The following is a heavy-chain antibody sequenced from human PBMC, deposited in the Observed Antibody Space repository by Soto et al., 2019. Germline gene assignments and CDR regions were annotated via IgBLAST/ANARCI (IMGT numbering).Heavy chain of an antibody. V-gene: IGHV2-26*01. CDR2: ILSNDEE. D-gene: IGHD2-15*01. Sequence: SGPTLVNPTETLTLTCTESGFSLSEANMGVSWIRQPPGKALEWLAHILSNDEEVYSTSLENRLTISKDTSKSQVVLTLTDIDPLDTATHYCARIRGYCSGGSCYYYYYAMDVWGQGTTVTFSS. CDR1: GFSLSEANMG. CDR3: ARIRGYCSGGSCYYYYYAMDV. J-gene: IGHJ6*02.